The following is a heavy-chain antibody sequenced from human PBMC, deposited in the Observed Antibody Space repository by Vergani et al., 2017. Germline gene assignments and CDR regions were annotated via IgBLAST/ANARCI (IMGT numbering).Heavy chain of an antibody. CDR1: GLTFSDSA. J-gene: IGHJ6*04. Sequence: EVHLVESGGGLVKPGESLKLSCATSGLTFSDSAIHWVRQTSGKGLEWIGRIRDKAYNYATVYAVSVKGRFTISRANSKKTAYLQMKGLTTEDTAVYYCFYDFWAGYDSGDVGGKGTTVTVSS. CDR3: FYDFWAGYDSGDV. V-gene: IGHV3-73*02. D-gene: IGHD3/OR15-3a*01. CDR2: IRDKAYNYAT.